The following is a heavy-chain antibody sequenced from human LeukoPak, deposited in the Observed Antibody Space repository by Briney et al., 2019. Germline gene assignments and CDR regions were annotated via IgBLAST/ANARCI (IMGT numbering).Heavy chain of an antibody. D-gene: IGHD2-21*01. Sequence: ASVKVSCKASGYTFTSYDINWVRQATGQGLEWMGWMNPNGGKTGYAQKSQGRVTMTWDTSISTAYMELSSLRSEDTAIYYCARELRRDDCWGQGTLVTVSS. CDR1: GYTFTSYD. V-gene: IGHV1-8*01. CDR2: MNPNGGKT. J-gene: IGHJ4*02. CDR3: ARELRRDDC.